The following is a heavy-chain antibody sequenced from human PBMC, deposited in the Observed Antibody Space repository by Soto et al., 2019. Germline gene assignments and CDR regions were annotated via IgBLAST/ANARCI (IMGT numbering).Heavy chain of an antibody. Sequence: GGSLRLSCAASGFTFSSYAMHWVRQAPGKGLEWVAVISYDGSNKYYADSVKGRFTISRDNSKNTPYLQMNSLRAEDTAVYYCARDRGDILTGYHSQYYYYYYGMDVWGQGTTVTVSS. D-gene: IGHD3-9*01. V-gene: IGHV3-30-3*01. CDR1: GFTFSSYA. CDR3: ARDRGDILTGYHSQYYYYYYGMDV. J-gene: IGHJ6*02. CDR2: ISYDGSNK.